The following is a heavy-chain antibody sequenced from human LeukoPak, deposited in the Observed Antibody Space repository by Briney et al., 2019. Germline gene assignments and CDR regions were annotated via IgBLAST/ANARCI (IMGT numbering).Heavy chain of an antibody. CDR2: VYYSGIT. CDR1: GGSISSNNYN. D-gene: IGHD3-10*01. V-gene: IGHV4-39*01. J-gene: IGHJ4*02. CDR3: ARSPYYYASGNYIWDYFDY. Sequence: PSETLSLTCTVSGGSISSNNYNWAWIRQPPGKGPECIGSVYYSGITYYSPSLKSRVTMSVDTSKSQFSLKLNSVTAADTAVYYCARSPYYYASGNYIWDYFDYWGQGTLVAVSS.